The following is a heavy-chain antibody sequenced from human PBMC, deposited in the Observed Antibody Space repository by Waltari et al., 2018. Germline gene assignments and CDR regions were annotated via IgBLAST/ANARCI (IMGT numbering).Heavy chain of an antibody. Sequence: QMQLVQSGPEVKKPGTSVKVSCKASGFTFTSSAVQWVRQSRGQRLEWIGWIVVGSGNTNYAQKFQERVTITRDMSTSTAYMELSSLRSEDTAVYYCAAGAYGDYDRYFDLWGRGTLVTVSS. D-gene: IGHD4-17*01. V-gene: IGHV1-58*01. J-gene: IGHJ2*01. CDR2: IVVGSGNT. CDR3: AAGAYGDYDRYFDL. CDR1: GFTFTSSA.